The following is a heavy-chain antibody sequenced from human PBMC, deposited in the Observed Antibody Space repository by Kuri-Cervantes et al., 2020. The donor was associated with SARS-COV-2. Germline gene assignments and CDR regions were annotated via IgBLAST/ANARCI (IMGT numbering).Heavy chain of an antibody. V-gene: IGHV4-59*01. CDR3: ARDSYSSSWSQHDY. J-gene: IGHJ4*02. Sequence: GSLRLSCTVSGGSISSYYWSWIRQPPGKGLEWIGYIYYSGSTNYNPSLKSRVTISVDTSKNQFSLKLSSVTAADTAVYYCARDSYSSSWSQHDYWGQGTLVTVSS. D-gene: IGHD6-13*01. CDR1: GGSISSYY. CDR2: IYYSGST.